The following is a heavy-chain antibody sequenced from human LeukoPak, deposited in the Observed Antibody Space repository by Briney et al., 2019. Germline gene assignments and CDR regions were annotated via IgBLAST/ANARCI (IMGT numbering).Heavy chain of an antibody. CDR1: GCSISSYY. Sequence: PSETLSLTCTVSGCSISSYYWSWIRQPPGKGLEWIGYIYYGGSTNYNPSLKSRVTISVDTSKNQFSLKLSSVTAADTAVYYCARVVRGVISEYYYMDVWGKGTTVTISS. J-gene: IGHJ6*03. CDR2: IYYGGST. V-gene: IGHV4-59*01. D-gene: IGHD3-10*01. CDR3: ARVVRGVISEYYYMDV.